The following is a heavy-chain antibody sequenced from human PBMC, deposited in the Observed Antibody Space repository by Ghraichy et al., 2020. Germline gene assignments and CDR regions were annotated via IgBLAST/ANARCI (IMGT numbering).Heavy chain of an antibody. J-gene: IGHJ5*02. CDR1: GFSLSTGRVG. V-gene: IGHV2-5*02. CDR3: AHRASHWGYTWFDP. Sequence: SGPTLVKPTQTLTLTCTFSGFSLSTGRVGMGWIRQPPGKALEWLAVIYWDDDKRYSPSLKSRLTITKDTSKNQVVLTMTNMDPVDTATYYCAHRASHWGYTWFDPWGQGTLVTVSS. D-gene: IGHD7-27*01. CDR2: IYWDDDK.